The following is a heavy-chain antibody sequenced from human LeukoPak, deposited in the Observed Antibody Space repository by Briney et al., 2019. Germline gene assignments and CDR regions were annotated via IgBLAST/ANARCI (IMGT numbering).Heavy chain of an antibody. CDR3: ARLRTTVTVYYYGMDV. V-gene: IGHV4-59*08. CDR1: GGSISSYY. CDR2: IYYSGST. Sequence: SETLSLTCTVSGGSISSYYWSWIRQPPGKGLEWIGYIYYSGSTNYNPSLKSRLTISVDTSKNQFSLKLSSVPAADTAVYYCARLRTTVTVYYYGMDVWGQGTTVTVSS. D-gene: IGHD4-17*01. J-gene: IGHJ6*02.